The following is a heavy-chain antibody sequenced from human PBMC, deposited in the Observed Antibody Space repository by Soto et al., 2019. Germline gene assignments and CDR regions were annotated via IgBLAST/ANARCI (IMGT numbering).Heavy chain of an antibody. Sequence: EVQLVESGGGLVQPGRSLRLSCAASGFTFDDYAMHWVRQAPGKGLEWVSGISWNSGSIGYADSVKGRFTISRDNAKNSLYLQMNSLSAEHTALYYCAKDRYSSSSPWFDPWGQGSLVTFSS. V-gene: IGHV3-9*01. J-gene: IGHJ5*02. CDR3: AKDRYSSSSPWFDP. CDR2: ISWNSGSI. D-gene: IGHD6-6*01. CDR1: GFTFDDYA.